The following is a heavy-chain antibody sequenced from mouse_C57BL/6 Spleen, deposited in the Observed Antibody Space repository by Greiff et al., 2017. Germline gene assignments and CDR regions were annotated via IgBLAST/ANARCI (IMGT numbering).Heavy chain of an antibody. J-gene: IGHJ2*01. Sequence: QVQLQQSGPELVKPGASVKISCKASGYAFSSSWMNWVKQRPGKGLEWIGRIYPGDGDTNYNGKFKGKATLTADKSSSTAYMQLSSLTSEDSAVYFCASYDGYYESYFDDWGQGTTLTVSS. CDR2: IYPGDGDT. CDR1: GYAFSSSW. CDR3: ASYDGYYESYFDD. V-gene: IGHV1-82*01. D-gene: IGHD2-3*01.